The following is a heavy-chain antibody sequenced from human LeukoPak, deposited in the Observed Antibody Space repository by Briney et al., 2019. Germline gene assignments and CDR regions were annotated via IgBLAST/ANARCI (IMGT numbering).Heavy chain of an antibody. Sequence: SETLSLTCTVSGGSFSSSSYYWGWIRQPPGKGLEWIGSMYYSGSTYYNASLRSRVTISVDTSKNRFSLKLSSVTAADTAVYYCARHFDRDGYKSNAFDIWGQGTMVTVSS. CDR3: ARHFDRDGYKSNAFDI. CDR2: MYYSGST. V-gene: IGHV4-39*01. J-gene: IGHJ3*02. CDR1: GGSFSSSSYY. D-gene: IGHD5-24*01.